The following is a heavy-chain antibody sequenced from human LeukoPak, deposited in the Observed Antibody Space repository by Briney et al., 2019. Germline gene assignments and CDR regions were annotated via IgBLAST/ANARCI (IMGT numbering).Heavy chain of an antibody. CDR1: GYSISSGYY. J-gene: IGHJ5*02. CDR2: IYHSGST. D-gene: IGHD6-13*01. V-gene: IGHV4-38-2*02. CDR3: ARAKGGSSWYAGWFDP. Sequence: PSETLSLTCTVSGYSISSGYYWGWIRQPPGKGLEWIGSIYHSGSTYYNPSLKSRVTISVDTSKNQFSLKLSSVTAADTAVYYCARAKGGSSWYAGWFDPWGQGTLVTVSS.